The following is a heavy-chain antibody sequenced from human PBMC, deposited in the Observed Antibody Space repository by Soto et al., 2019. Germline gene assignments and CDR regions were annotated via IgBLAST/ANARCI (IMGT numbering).Heavy chain of an antibody. J-gene: IGHJ5*02. CDR3: ARWRPFDP. CDR1: GGSISSYY. Sequence: SETLSLTCTVSGGSISSYYWSWIRQPPGKGLEWIGYIYYSGSTDYNPSLKSRVTISVDTSKNQFSLKLSSVTAADTAVYYRARWRPFDPWGQGTLVTVSS. CDR2: IYYSGST. V-gene: IGHV4-59*01.